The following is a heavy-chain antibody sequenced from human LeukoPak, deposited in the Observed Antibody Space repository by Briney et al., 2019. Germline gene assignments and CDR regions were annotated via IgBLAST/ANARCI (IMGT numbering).Heavy chain of an antibody. CDR2: ISSSGTI. V-gene: IGHV3-48*03. CDR1: GFTFSSYE. CDR3: GKARGSYGINDAFDI. D-gene: IGHD5-18*01. Sequence: GGSLRLSCAASGFTFSSYEMNWVRQAPGKGLEWVSYISSSGTIYYADSVRGRFTISRDNSKNTLYLQMNSLTAEDTAVYYCGKARGSYGINDAFDIWGQGTMVTVSS. J-gene: IGHJ3*02.